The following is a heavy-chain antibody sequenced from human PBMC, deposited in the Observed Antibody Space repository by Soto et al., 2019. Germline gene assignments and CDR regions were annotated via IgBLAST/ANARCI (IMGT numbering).Heavy chain of an antibody. CDR1: GFTFSSYA. Sequence: PGGSLRLSCAASGFTFSSYAMSWVRQAPGKGLEWVSAISGSGGSTYYADSVKGRFTISRDNSKNTLYLQMNSLRAEDTAVYYCAKGDYGSGAAYYYGMDVWGQGTTVTVSS. V-gene: IGHV3-23*01. CDR2: ISGSGGST. D-gene: IGHD3-10*01. CDR3: AKGDYGSGAAYYYGMDV. J-gene: IGHJ6*02.